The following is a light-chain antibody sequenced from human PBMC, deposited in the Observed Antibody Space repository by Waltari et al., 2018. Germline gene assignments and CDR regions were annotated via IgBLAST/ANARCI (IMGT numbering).Light chain of an antibody. CDR1: QSVSSSY. J-gene: IGKJ1*01. CDR3: QQYGSSPWT. CDR2: GAS. Sequence: EILLTQSTGTLSLSPGERATLSCRASQSVSSSYLAWYQQKPGQAPRVLIHGASNRATGIPDRFSGSGSGTDFTLTISRLEPEDFAVYYCQQYGSSPWTFGQGTKVEIK. V-gene: IGKV3-20*01.